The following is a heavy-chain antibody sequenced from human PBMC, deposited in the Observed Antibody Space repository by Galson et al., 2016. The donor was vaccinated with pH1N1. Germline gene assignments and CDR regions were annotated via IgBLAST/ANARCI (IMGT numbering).Heavy chain of an antibody. Sequence: SLRLSCAASGFSFDTYAMHWVRQAPGKGLEWVAFISYNGHDQSYADSLKGRFIISRDNSKNTVYLQLNSLRNEDTAVFYCARGAWSYADTYYNGMDVWGQGTTVTVSS. CDR2: ISYNGHDQ. D-gene: IGHD3-16*01. J-gene: IGHJ6*02. CDR3: ARGAWSYADTYYNGMDV. V-gene: IGHV3-30*03. CDR1: GFSFDTYA.